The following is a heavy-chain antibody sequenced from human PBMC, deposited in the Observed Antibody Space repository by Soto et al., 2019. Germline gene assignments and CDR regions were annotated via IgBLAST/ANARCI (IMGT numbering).Heavy chain of an antibody. CDR1: GGTFSSYA. D-gene: IGHD1-26*01. CDR2: IIPIFGTA. V-gene: IGHV1-69*01. Sequence: QVQLVQSGAEVKKSGSSVKVSCKASGGTFSSYAISWVRQAPGQGLEWMGGIIPIFGTANYAQKFQGRVTITADESTSTAYMELSSLRSEDTAVYYCARVKTGIGADYYYYGMDVWGQGTTVTVSS. J-gene: IGHJ6*02. CDR3: ARVKTGIGADYYYYGMDV.